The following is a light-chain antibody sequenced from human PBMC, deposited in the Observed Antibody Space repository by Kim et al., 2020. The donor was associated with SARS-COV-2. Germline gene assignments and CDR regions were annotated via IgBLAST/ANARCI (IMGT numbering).Light chain of an antibody. V-gene: IGKV1-5*03. CDR2: KAS. CDR1: HNINTW. Sequence: DTQMTQSPSTLSASVGDRVTITCRASHNINTWLAWYQQHPGKAPKLLISKASNLETGVPSRFSGSGSGTEFTLTISSLQPDDFAIYYCQQYSSFWTFGQGTKVDIK. J-gene: IGKJ1*01. CDR3: QQYSSFWT.